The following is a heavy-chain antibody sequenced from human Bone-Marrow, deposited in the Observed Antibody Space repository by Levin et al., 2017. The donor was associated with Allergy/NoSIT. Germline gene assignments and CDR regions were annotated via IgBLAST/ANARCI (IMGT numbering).Heavy chain of an antibody. CDR1: GFIFSSYS. D-gene: IGHD3-22*01. Sequence: SCAASGFIFSSYSMNWVRQAPGRGLEWVSSLSTTSTYIHYADSVKGRFTISRDNAKNSLYLQMSSLSAEDTALYYCARDGPGSGYSFDSWGQGTLVTVSS. V-gene: IGHV3-21*01. CDR3: ARDGPGSGYSFDS. J-gene: IGHJ4*02. CDR2: LSTTSTYI.